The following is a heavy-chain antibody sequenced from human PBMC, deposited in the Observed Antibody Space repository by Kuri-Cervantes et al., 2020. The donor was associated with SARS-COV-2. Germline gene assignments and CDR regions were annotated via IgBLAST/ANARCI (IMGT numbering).Heavy chain of an antibody. Sequence: GESLKISCAASGFIFDDHGMSWVRQAPGKGLEWVSGINWNGGSTGYADSVKGRFTISRDNAKNSLYLQMNSLRAEDTAVYYCARDGVGYGGSYYYYGMDVWGQGTTVTVSS. D-gene: IGHD4-23*01. CDR3: ARDGVGYGGSYYYYGMDV. J-gene: IGHJ6*02. V-gene: IGHV3-20*04. CDR2: INWNGGST. CDR1: GFIFDDHG.